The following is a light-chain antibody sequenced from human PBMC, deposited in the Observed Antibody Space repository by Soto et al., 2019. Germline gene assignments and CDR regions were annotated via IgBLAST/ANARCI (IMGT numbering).Light chain of an antibody. CDR1: QNIDSSF. CDR3: QQYGTSPT. V-gene: IGKV3-20*01. Sequence: EIVLTQSPGTLSLSPGDRATLSCRASQNIDSSFLAWYQQKPGQTPSLLIYGTSSRATGIPDRFSGSGSGTDFTLTISRLEPEDFAVYYCQQYGTSPTFGQGTKVEI. J-gene: IGKJ1*01. CDR2: GTS.